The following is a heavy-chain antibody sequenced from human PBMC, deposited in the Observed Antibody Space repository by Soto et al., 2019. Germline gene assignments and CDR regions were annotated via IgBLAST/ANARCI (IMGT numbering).Heavy chain of an antibody. D-gene: IGHD2-15*01. CDR2: INPNSGGT. V-gene: IGHV1-2*04. CDR3: ARLARYCSGGSCYPLFDP. J-gene: IGHJ5*02. Sequence: AASVKVSCKASGYTFTGYYMHWVRQAPGQGLEWMGWINPNSGGTNYAQKFQGWVTMTRDTSISTAYMELSRLRSDDTAVYYCARLARYCSGGSCYPLFDPWGQGTLVTVSS. CDR1: GYTFTGYY.